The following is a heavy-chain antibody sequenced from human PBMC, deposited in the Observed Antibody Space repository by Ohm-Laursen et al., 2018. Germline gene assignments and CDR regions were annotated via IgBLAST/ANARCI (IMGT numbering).Heavy chain of an antibody. CDR2: ISGSGGST. CDR1: GITFSSYA. CDR3: STGGLRSRHEY. D-gene: IGHD5-12*01. J-gene: IGHJ4*02. Sequence: SLRLSCTASGITFSSYAMNWVRQAPGKGLEWVSGISGSGGSTHYADSVKGRFTISRDNSKNTLYLQMNSLRAEDTALYYCSTGGLRSRHEYWGQGTLATVSS. V-gene: IGHV3-23*01.